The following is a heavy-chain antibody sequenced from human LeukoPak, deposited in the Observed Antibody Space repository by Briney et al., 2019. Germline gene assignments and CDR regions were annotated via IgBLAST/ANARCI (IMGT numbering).Heavy chain of an antibody. CDR2: INPNSGGT. Sequence: ASVKVSCKASGYTFTGYYMHWVRQAPGQGLEWMGWINPNSGGTNYAQKFQGRVTMTRDASISTAYMELSRLRSDDTAVYYCARDYYDSSSYTNDYWGQGTLVTVSS. D-gene: IGHD3-22*01. J-gene: IGHJ4*02. V-gene: IGHV1-2*02. CDR3: ARDYYDSSSYTNDY. CDR1: GYTFTGYY.